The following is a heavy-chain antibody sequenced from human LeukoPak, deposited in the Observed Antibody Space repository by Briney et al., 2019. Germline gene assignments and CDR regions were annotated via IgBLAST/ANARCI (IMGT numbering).Heavy chain of an antibody. Sequence: PGGSLRLSCAASGFTFSSYWMSWVRQAPGKGLVWVSRINSDGSITSYADSVKGRFTISRDNAKNTLYLQMNSLRAEDTAIYYCARDRGSTEFDYWGQGTLGTVSS. CDR1: GFTFSSYW. J-gene: IGHJ4*02. V-gene: IGHV3-74*01. D-gene: IGHD1-26*01. CDR3: ARDRGSTEFDY. CDR2: INSDGSIT.